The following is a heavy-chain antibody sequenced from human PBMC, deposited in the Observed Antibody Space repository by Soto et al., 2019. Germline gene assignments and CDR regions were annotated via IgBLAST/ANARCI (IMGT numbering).Heavy chain of an antibody. Sequence: QLQLQESGPGLVKPSETLSLTGTVSGGSISTSSYYWGWIRQPPGKGLEWIGSINYSGSTYYNPSLKSRVTISVDPSKNQFSLKLSSVTAADTAVYYCARDYDSSGDYWGQGTLVTVSS. CDR3: ARDYDSSGDY. CDR2: INYSGST. CDR1: GGSISTSSYY. D-gene: IGHD3-22*01. J-gene: IGHJ4*02. V-gene: IGHV4-39*01.